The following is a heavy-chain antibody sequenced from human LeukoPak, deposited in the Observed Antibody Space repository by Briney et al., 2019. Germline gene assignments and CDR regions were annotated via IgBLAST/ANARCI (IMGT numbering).Heavy chain of an antibody. D-gene: IGHD6-13*01. CDR2: MNPNSGNT. V-gene: IGHV1-8*01. J-gene: IGHJ4*02. CDR3: ARSLILGIAAAEYYFDY. Sequence: ASVKVSCKASGYTFTSYDINWVRQATGQGLEWMGWMNPNSGNTGYAQKFQGRVTMTRNTSISTAYMELSSLRSEDTAVYYCARSLILGIAAAEYYFDYRGQGTLVTVSS. CDR1: GYTFTSYD.